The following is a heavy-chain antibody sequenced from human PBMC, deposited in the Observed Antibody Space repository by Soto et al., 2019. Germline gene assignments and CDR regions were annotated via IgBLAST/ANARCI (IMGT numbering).Heavy chain of an antibody. Sequence: QVQLQESGPGLVKASETLSLTCTVSGASVNSVTYYWSWIRQPPGKGLEWIGFVYYSGSSKYNPSLKSRATISVDPSMNQFSLQLRSVTAADTAVYVCARDSSLVARTAWGQGTMVSVSS. CDR3: ARDSSLVARTA. J-gene: IGHJ4*02. CDR2: VYYSGSS. CDR1: GASVNSVTYY. V-gene: IGHV4-61*01. D-gene: IGHD5-12*01.